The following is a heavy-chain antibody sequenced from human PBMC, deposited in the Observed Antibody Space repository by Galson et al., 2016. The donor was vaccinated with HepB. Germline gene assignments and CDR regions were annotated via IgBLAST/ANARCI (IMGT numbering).Heavy chain of an antibody. CDR1: GDSVSSNSAA. V-gene: IGHV6-1*01. D-gene: IGHD1-1*01. CDR2: TYYRSKWYN. CDR3: ARDLGGAYGTGRSFDY. Sequence: CAISGDSVSSNSAAWNWIRQSPSRGLEWLGRTYYRSKWYNDYAVSVKSRITINPDTSKNQFSLQLNSVTPEDTAVYYCARDLGGAYGTGRSFDYWGPGTLVTGSS. J-gene: IGHJ4*02.